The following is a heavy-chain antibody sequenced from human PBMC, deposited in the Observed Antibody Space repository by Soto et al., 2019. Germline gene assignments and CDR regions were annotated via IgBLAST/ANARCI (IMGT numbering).Heavy chain of an antibody. V-gene: IGHV3-33*01. Sequence: GGSLRLSGAASGFTFSSFGMHWVRQAPGKGLEWVSLIWYDGRKKWYGDSVKGGFTISRDNSRNTVYLQMNSLRADDTAVYYFARDPSHYSLWSGYCPSRNRIDVYDQGTMVAVSS. CDR1: GFTFSSFG. CDR2: IWYDGRKK. CDR3: ARDPSHYSLWSGYCPSRNRIDV. J-gene: IGHJ6*02. D-gene: IGHD3-3*01.